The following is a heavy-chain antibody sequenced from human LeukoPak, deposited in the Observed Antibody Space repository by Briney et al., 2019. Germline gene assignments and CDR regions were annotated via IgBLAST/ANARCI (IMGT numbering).Heavy chain of an antibody. CDR1: GGSISSYY. D-gene: IGHD2-15*01. J-gene: IGHJ4*02. CDR2: IYYSGST. CDR3: ASVTRYCSGGSCYYFLDY. Sequence: PSETLSLTCTVSGGSISSYYWSWIRQPPGKGLEWIGYIYYSGSTNYNPSLKGRVTISVDTSKNQFSLKLSSVTAADTAVYYCASVTRYCSGGSCYYFLDYWGQGTLVTVSS. V-gene: IGHV4-59*01.